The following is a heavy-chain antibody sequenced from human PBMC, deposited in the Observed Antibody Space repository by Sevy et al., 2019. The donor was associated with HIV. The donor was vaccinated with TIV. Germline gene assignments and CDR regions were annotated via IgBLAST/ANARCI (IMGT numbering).Heavy chain of an antibody. V-gene: IGHV3-33*01. CDR2: IWNDRSNK. Sequence: GGSLRLSCAAYGFTFSIYGMHWVRQAPGKGLEWVAVIWNDRSNKHYADSVKGRFTIFRDNAKNTLYLQMNSLRVEDTGVYYCASLPNNYYDISGSSGDDAFDIWGQGTRVTVSS. D-gene: IGHD3-22*01. CDR3: ASLPNNYYDISGSSGDDAFDI. J-gene: IGHJ3*02. CDR1: GFTFSIYG.